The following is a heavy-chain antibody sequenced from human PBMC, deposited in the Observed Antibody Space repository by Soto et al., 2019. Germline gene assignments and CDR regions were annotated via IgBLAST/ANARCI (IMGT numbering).Heavy chain of an antibody. CDR1: GYTFTGFF. J-gene: IGHJ4*02. V-gene: IGHV1-2*02. D-gene: IGHD6-6*01. CDR2: INPNTGGT. CDR3: AREGIEARLPSD. Sequence: QVQVVQSGAEVKKPGASVKVSCKASGYTFTGFFLHWVRQAPGQGLEWLGWINPNTGGTNYAQDFQGRITMTRDTSISTAYLELTSLRSDDTAVYYCAREGIEARLPSDWGQATLVTVSS.